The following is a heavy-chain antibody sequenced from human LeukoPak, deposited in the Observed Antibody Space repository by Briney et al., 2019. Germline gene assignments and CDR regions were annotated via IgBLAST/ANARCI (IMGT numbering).Heavy chain of an antibody. Sequence: SQTLSLTCAVSGGSISSGGYSWSWIRQPPGTGLEWIGYIYHSGSTYYNPSLKSRVTISVDRSKNQFSLKLSSVTAADTAVYYCAASMALAGMFDYWGQGTLVTVSS. D-gene: IGHD6-19*01. CDR2: IYHSGST. J-gene: IGHJ4*02. CDR3: AASMALAGMFDY. CDR1: GGSISSGGYS. V-gene: IGHV4-30-2*01.